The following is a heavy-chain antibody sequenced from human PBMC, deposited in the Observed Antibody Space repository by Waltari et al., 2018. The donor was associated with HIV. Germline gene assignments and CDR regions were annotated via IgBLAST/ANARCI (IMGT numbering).Heavy chain of an antibody. D-gene: IGHD3-10*01. V-gene: IGHV3-9*01. Sequence: EVQLVESGGGLVQPGRPLRLSCAASGFTFDDYAMHWVRQAPGKGLEWVSGISWNCGNINYADSVKGRFTISRDNAKNSLYLQLNSLRAEDTALYYCAKDILYGSGSYIDDFYYVMDVWGQGTTVTVSS. J-gene: IGHJ6*02. CDR2: ISWNCGNI. CDR3: AKDILYGSGSYIDDFYYVMDV. CDR1: GFTFDDYA.